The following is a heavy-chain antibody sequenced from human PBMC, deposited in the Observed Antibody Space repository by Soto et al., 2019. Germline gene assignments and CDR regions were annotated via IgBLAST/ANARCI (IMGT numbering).Heavy chain of an antibody. V-gene: IGHV1-69*01. Sequence: QVQLVQSGAEVKKPGSSVKVSCKASGGTFSSYAISWVRQAPGQGLEWMGGIIPIFGTANYAQKFQGRVTITADESTSTAYMELSSLRSEDTAVYYCARDPTTGTYDYYYGMDVWGQGTTVTVSS. CDR1: GGTFSSYA. CDR2: IIPIFGTA. J-gene: IGHJ6*02. CDR3: ARDPTTGTYDYYYGMDV. D-gene: IGHD1-1*01.